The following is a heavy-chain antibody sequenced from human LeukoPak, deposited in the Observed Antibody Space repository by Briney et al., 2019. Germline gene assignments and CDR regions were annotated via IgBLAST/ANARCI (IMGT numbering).Heavy chain of an antibody. V-gene: IGHV3-64*01. Sequence: GGSLRLSCAASGFTFSSYAMHWVRQAPGKGLEYVSAISSNGGSTYYANSVKGRFTISRDNSKNTLYLQMGSLRAEDMAVYYCARDIREDFWSGYPLYWGQGTLVTVSS. CDR2: ISSNGGST. D-gene: IGHD3-3*01. J-gene: IGHJ4*02. CDR3: ARDIREDFWSGYPLY. CDR1: GFTFSSYA.